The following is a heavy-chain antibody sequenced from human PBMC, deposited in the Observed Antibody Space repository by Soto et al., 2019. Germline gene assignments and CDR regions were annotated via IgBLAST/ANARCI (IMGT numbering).Heavy chain of an antibody. CDR3: ARESDSSSWFGYYGMDV. J-gene: IGHJ6*02. CDR2: IYYSGST. D-gene: IGHD6-13*01. CDR1: GGSISSGGYY. Sequence: QVQLQESGPGLVKPSQTLSLTCTVSGGSISSGGYYWSWIRQHPGKGLEWIGYIYYSGSTYYNPXLKTRVTISVXXSXNXSSLKLSSVTAADTAVYYCARESDSSSWFGYYGMDVWGQGTTVTVSS. V-gene: IGHV4-31*03.